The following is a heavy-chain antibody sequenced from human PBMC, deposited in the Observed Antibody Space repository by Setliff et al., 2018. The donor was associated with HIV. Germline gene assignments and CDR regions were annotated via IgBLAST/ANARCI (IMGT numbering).Heavy chain of an antibody. D-gene: IGHD3-10*01. J-gene: IGHJ4*02. CDR3: ARSISGPYFDY. Sequence: ASVKVSCKTSGYKFNSYGISWVRQAPGQGLEWMGWISGYNGDTEYAQNLQGRVTMTTDTSTSTAYMELTSLKSDDTAVYYCARSISGPYFDYWGRGTLVTVSS. CDR1: GYKFNSYG. CDR2: ISGYNGDT. V-gene: IGHV1-18*01.